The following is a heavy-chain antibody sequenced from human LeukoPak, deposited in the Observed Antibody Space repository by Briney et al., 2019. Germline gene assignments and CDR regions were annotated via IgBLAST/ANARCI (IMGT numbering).Heavy chain of an antibody. CDR3: AKSNLKYYFDS. V-gene: IGHV3-23*01. Sequence: PAGSLRLSCAASGFTFSSYAMNWVRQAPGKGLEWVSLISGSGGSAYYADSVKGRFTVSRDNSKNTLYLQMNSLRAEDTAVYYCAKSNLKYYFDSWGQGTLVTVSS. CDR1: GFTFSSYA. J-gene: IGHJ4*02. D-gene: IGHD6-6*01. CDR2: ISGSGGSA.